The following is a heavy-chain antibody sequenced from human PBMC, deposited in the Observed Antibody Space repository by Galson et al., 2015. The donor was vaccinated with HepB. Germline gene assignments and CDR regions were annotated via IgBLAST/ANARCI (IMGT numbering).Heavy chain of an antibody. J-gene: IGHJ6*02. CDR1: GFTFSSYS. CDR3: ARDGQGLGGVVTPYYYYYGMDV. V-gene: IGHV3-21*01. Sequence: LRLSCAASGFTFSSYSMNWVRQAPGKGLEWVSSISSSSSYIYYADSVKGRFTISRDNAKNSLYLQMNSLRAEDTAVYYCARDGQGLGGVVTPYYYYYGMDVWGQGTTVTVSS. CDR2: ISSSSSYI. D-gene: IGHD4-23*01.